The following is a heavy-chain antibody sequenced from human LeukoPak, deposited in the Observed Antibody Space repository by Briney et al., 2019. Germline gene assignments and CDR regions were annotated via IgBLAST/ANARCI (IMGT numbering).Heavy chain of an antibody. J-gene: IGHJ6*03. CDR3: ARILEYSGGSCYSGYYYYYMDV. CDR2: IYYSGST. V-gene: IGHV4-61*05. CDR1: GGSISSSSYY. D-gene: IGHD2-15*01. Sequence: SETLSLTCTVSGGSISSSSYYWGWIRQPPGKGLEWIGYIYYSGSTNYNPSLKSRVTISVDTSKNQFSLKLSSVTAADTAVYYCARILEYSGGSCYSGYYYYYMDVWGKGTTVTVSS.